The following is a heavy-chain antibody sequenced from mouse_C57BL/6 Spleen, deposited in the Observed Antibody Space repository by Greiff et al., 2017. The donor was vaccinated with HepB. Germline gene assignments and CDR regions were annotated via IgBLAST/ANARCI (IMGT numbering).Heavy chain of an antibody. CDR3: ARWDSPHDYGSSYWYFDV. CDR2: IYPGSGNT. J-gene: IGHJ1*03. V-gene: IGHV1-66*01. CDR1: GYSFTSYY. D-gene: IGHD1-1*01. Sequence: VQLQESGPELVKPGASVKISCKASGYSFTSYYIHWVKQRPGQGLEWIGWIYPGSGNTKYNEKFKGKATLTADTSSSTAYMQLSSLTSEDSAVYYCARWDSPHDYGSSYWYFDVWGTGTTVTVSS.